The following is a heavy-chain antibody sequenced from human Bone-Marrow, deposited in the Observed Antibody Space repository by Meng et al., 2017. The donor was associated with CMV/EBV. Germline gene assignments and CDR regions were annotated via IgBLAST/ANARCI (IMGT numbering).Heavy chain of an antibody. CDR3: ARPLDTANAFDI. J-gene: IGHJ3*02. Sequence: VSGGSISSSSYYWGWIRQPPGKGLEWIGSIYYSGSTYYNPSLKSRVTISVDTSKNQFSLKLSSVTAADTAVYYCARPLDTANAFDIWGQGTMVTVSS. CDR1: GGSISSSSYY. CDR2: IYYSGST. V-gene: IGHV4-39*07. D-gene: IGHD5-18*01.